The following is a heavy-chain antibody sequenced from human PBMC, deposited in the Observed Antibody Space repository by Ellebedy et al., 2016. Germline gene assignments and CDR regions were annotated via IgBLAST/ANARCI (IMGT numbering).Heavy chain of an antibody. V-gene: IGHV3-48*01. D-gene: IGHD6-6*01. CDR3: SYSSSFDY. Sequence: GESLKISCAGPGFSFNDFAMNWVRQAPGKGLEWVAYISLSSAHIRYADSAKGRFTVSRDNSKNTLYLQMNSLRAEDTAVYYCSYSSSFDYWGQGTLVTVSS. CDR2: ISLSSAHI. CDR1: GFSFNDFA. J-gene: IGHJ4*02.